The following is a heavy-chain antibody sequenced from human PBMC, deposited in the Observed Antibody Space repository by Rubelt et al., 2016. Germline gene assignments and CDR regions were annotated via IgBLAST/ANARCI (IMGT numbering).Heavy chain of an antibody. D-gene: IGHD2-15*01. J-gene: IGHJ2*01. CDR1: GFTFSSYA. CDR2: ISGSGGST. V-gene: IGHV3-23*01. Sequence: PGGSLRLSCAASGFTFSSYAMSWVRQAPGKGLEWVSAISGSGGSTNYADSVKGRFTISRDNSKNTLYLQMNSLRAEDTAVYYCAKCYGSGGTCYWYFDLWGRGTLVTVSS. CDR3: AKCYGSGGTCYWYFDL.